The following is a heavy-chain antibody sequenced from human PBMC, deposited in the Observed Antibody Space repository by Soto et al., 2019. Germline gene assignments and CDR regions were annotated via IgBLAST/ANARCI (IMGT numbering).Heavy chain of an antibody. CDR3: AGGRANSYSQDAFDI. V-gene: IGHV1-46*01. CDR1: GYTFTSYY. J-gene: IGHJ3*02. CDR2: INSSGGST. Sequence: ASVKVSCKASGYTFTSYYMHWVRQSPGQGLEWLGIINSSGGSTSYAQKFQVRVTMTRDTSTSTVYMELSSLRSEDTAVDYCAGGRANSYSQDAFDIWGQGTMVTVSS. D-gene: IGHD2-15*01.